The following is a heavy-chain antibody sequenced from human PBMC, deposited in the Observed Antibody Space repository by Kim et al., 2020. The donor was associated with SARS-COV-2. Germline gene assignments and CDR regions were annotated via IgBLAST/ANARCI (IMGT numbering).Heavy chain of an antibody. Sequence: SETLSLTCTVSGGSISSSSYYWGWIRQPPGKGLEWIGSIYYSGSTYYNPSLKSRVTISVDTSKNQFSLKLSSVTAADTAVYYCARLGSPGMDVWGQGTTVTVSS. D-gene: IGHD1-26*01. CDR2: IYYSGST. J-gene: IGHJ6*02. V-gene: IGHV4-39*01. CDR1: GGSISSSSYY. CDR3: ARLGSPGMDV.